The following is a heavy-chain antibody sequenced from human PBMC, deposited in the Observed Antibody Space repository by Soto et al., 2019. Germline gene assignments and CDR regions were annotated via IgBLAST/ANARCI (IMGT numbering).Heavy chain of an antibody. D-gene: IGHD3-3*01. CDR2: ILAYNGDT. V-gene: IGHV1-18*01. J-gene: IGHJ6*02. CDR3: ARDRTPWSGDESFGTDDYYTMDV. Sequence: ASVKVSCKASGYTFTSHGITWVRQAPGQGLEWMGWILAYNGDTKYAQKLQGRVTMTADTSTSMAYMDLTSLRSDETAVYFCARDRTPWSGDESFGTDDYYTMDVWGQGTTVTVSS. CDR1: GYTFTSHG.